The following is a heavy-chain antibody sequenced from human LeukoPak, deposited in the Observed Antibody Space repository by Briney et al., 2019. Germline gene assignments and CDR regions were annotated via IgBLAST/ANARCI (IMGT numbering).Heavy chain of an antibody. CDR2: ISGSGGST. V-gene: IGHV3-23*01. Sequence: GGSLRLSCAASGFTFSSYAMSWVRQAPGKGLERVSAISGSGGSTYYADSVKGRFTISRDNSKNTLYLQMNSLRAEDTAVYYCAKDPGGSGWSAEYFQHWGQGTLVTVSS. CDR3: AKDPGGSGWSAEYFQH. CDR1: GFTFSSYA. J-gene: IGHJ1*01. D-gene: IGHD6-19*01.